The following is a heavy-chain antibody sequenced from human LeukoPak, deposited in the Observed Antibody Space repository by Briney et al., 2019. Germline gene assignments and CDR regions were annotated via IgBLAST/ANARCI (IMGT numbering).Heavy chain of an antibody. CDR3: ARVMYYDILTGPRQYYFDY. Sequence: GGSLRLSCAASGFTVSSNYMSWVRQAPGKGLEWVSVIYSGGSTYYADSVKGRFTISRDNSKNTLYLQMNSLRAEDTAAYYCARVMYYDILTGPRQYYFDYWGQGTLVTVSS. CDR1: GFTVSSNY. CDR2: IYSGGST. J-gene: IGHJ4*02. V-gene: IGHV3-53*01. D-gene: IGHD3-9*01.